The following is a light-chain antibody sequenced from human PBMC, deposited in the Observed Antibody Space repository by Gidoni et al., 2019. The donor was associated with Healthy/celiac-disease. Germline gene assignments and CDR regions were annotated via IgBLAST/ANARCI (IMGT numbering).Light chain of an antibody. CDR1: QSVSSY. Sequence: ETVLTHSPATLSLSPGERATLSCRASQSVSSYLSWYQQKPRQPPRLLIYDASNRATGIPARFSGSGSGTDFTLTISSLEPEDFAVYYCQQRSNWPRVTFGPGTKVDIK. V-gene: IGKV3-11*01. J-gene: IGKJ3*01. CDR2: DAS. CDR3: QQRSNWPRVT.